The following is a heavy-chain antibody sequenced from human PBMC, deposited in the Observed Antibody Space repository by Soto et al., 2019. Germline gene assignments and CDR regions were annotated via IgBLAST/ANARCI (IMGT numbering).Heavy chain of an antibody. Sequence: EVQLVESGGGLVQPGGSLRLSCAASGFTVSSNYMSWVRQAPGKGLEWVSVIYSGGSTYYADSVKGRFTISRDNSKNTLYLQMNSLRAEDTAVYYWARGPTSSWYEDYWGQGTLVTVSS. J-gene: IGHJ4*02. D-gene: IGHD6-13*01. CDR2: IYSGGST. CDR3: ARGPTSSWYEDY. CDR1: GFTVSSNY. V-gene: IGHV3-66*01.